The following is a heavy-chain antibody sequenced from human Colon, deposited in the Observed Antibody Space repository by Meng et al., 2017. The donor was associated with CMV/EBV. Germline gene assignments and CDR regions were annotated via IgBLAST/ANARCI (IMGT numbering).Heavy chain of an antibody. CDR1: GFTFADHA. CDR3: AKDTDSSGWYVLFDL. CDR2: IGYNSDNI. D-gene: IGHD6-19*01. Sequence: GGSLRLSCAASGFTFADHAMHWVRQAPGKGLEWVAGIGYNSDNIQYAESVKGRFTISRDNAKNSLYLQMDSLRAEDTALYYCAKDTDSSGWYVLFDLWGQGTLVTVSS. V-gene: IGHV3-9*01. J-gene: IGHJ4*02.